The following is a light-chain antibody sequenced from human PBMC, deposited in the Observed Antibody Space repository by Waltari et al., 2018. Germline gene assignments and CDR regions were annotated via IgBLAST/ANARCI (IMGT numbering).Light chain of an antibody. CDR3: QSYDNTSGSI. CDR2: GNG. CDR1: SSNIGAGYD. V-gene: IGLV1-40*01. Sequence: QSGLTQPPSVSGAPGPRVTISCTGSSSNIGAGYDVHWYQLFPGTAPKLLIYGNGNRPSGVPDRFSGSKSGTSASLAITGLQAEDEADYYCQSYDNTSGSIFGGGTKLTVL. J-gene: IGLJ2*01.